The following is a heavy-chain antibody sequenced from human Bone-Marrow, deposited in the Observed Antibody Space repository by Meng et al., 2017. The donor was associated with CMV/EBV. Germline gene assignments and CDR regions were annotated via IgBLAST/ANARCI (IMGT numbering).Heavy chain of an antibody. V-gene: IGHV3-21*01. J-gene: IGHJ6*02. CDR1: GFTFRSYS. D-gene: IGHD2-2*01. CDR3: ARADIVVVPAATYYYYYGMDV. CDR2: ISSSSSYI. Sequence: GESLKISWSASGFTFRSYSMNWVRQAPGKGLEWVSSISSSSSYIYYADAVKVRFTISRDNAKNSLYLQMNSLRAEDTAVYYCARADIVVVPAATYYYYYGMDVWGQGTTVTVSS.